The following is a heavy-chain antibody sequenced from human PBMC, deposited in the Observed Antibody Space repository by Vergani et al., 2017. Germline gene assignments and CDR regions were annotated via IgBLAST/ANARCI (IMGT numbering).Heavy chain of an antibody. D-gene: IGHD3-3*01. CDR1: GFTFNEYW. Sequence: QVHLVESGGGVVQPGRSLRLSCVVSGFTFNEYWMHWARQVPGKGLEWIGYIYYSGSTYYNPSLKSRVTISVDTSKNQFSLKLSSVTAADTAVYYCARARPTYDFWSGYYMGWGQGTLVTVSS. CDR2: IYYSGST. CDR3: ARARPTYDFWSGYYMG. V-gene: IGHV4-31*02. J-gene: IGHJ4*02.